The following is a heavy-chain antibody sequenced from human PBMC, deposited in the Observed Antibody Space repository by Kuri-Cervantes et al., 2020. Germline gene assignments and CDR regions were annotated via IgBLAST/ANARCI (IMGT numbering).Heavy chain of an antibody. J-gene: IGHJ4*02. D-gene: IGHD6-6*01. CDR2: IYSGGST. CDR3: ARDRSSSY. V-gene: IGHV3-53*01. CDR1: GFTFNSYA. Sequence: ETLSLTCAASGFTFNSYAMKWVRQAPGKGLEWVSVIYSGGSTYYADSVKGRFTISRDNSKNTLYLQMNSLRAEDTAVYYCARDRSSSYWGQGTLVTVSS.